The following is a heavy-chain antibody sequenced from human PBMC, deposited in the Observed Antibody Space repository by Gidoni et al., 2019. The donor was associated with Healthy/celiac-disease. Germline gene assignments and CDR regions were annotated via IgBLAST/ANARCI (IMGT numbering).Heavy chain of an antibody. CDR2: ISWNSGSI. J-gene: IGHJ4*02. CDR3: AKDITGVYYFDY. V-gene: IGHV3-9*01. D-gene: IGHD3-10*01. Sequence: EVQLVESGGGLVQPGGSLRLSCAASGFTFDDYAMHWVRQAPGKGLEWVSGISWNSGSIGYADSVKGRFTISRDNAKNSLYLQMNSLRAEDTALYYCAKDITGVYYFDYWGQGTLVTVSS. CDR1: GFTFDDYA.